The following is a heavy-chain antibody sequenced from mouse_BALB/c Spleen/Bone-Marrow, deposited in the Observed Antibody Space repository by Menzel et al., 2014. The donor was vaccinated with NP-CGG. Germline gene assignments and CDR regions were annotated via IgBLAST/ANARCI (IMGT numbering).Heavy chain of an antibody. CDR1: GFNIKDTY. Sequence: DVKLVESGAELVKPGASVKLSCTASGFNIKDTYMHWVKQRPEQGLEWIGRIDPANGNTKYDPKFQGKATITADTSSNTAYLQLSSLTSEDTAVYYCATLTTVVDAMDYRGQGTSVTVSS. J-gene: IGHJ4*01. CDR3: ATLTTVVDAMDY. CDR2: IDPANGNT. V-gene: IGHV14-3*02. D-gene: IGHD1-1*01.